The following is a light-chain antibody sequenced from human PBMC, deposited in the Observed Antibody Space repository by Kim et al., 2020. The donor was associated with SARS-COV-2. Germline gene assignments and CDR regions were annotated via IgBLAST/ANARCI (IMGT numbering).Light chain of an antibody. V-gene: IGKV3-15*01. J-gene: IGKJ4*01. CDR2: GAS. CDR3: PQYDTLPPVT. CDR1: QSVSSK. Sequence: EIVMTQSPATLSVSPGERVTLSCRASQSVSSKLAWYQQKPGQAPRLLIYGASTRATGTPARFSGGGSGTEFTLDISSLQSEDFAVYYCPQYDTLPPVTFGGGPKVEL.